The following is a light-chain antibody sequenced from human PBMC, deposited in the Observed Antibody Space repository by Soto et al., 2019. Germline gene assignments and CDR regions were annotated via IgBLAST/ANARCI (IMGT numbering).Light chain of an antibody. J-gene: IGLJ1*01. CDR1: SSDVGGFDY. Sequence: QSALTQPPSVSGSPGQSITISCTGTSSDVGGFDYISWYQQYPGKAPKLIIYEVIKRPSGISDRFSGSTSGNTASLTVSRLQAEDEADYYCSAYASSSDFVFGTGTKLTVL. V-gene: IGLV2-8*01. CDR2: EVI. CDR3: SAYASSSDFV.